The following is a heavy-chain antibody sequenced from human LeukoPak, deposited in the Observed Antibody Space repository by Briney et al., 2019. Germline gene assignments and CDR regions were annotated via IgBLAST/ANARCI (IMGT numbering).Heavy chain of an antibody. CDR3: ARWLVRGSRSSYFDY. CDR1: GYTFTGYG. CDR2: ISAYNGNT. D-gene: IGHD6-6*01. J-gene: IGHJ4*02. V-gene: IGHV1-18*01. Sequence: ASVKVSCKASGYTFTGYGISWVRQAPGQGLEWMGWISAYNGNTNYAQKLQGRVTMTTDTSTSTAYMELRSLRSDDTVVYYCARWLVRGSRSSYFDYWGQGTLVTVSS.